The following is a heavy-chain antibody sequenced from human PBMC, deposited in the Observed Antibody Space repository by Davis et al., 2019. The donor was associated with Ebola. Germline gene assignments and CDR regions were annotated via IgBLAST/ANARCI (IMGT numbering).Heavy chain of an antibody. J-gene: IGHJ4*02. Sequence: PSETLSLTCTVSGGSISSEYWSWIRQPPGKGLEWIGEINHSGSTNYNPSLKSRVTISVDTSKNQFSLKLSSVTAADTAVYYCARAQSADIVVVPASYFDYWGQGTLVTVSS. CDR1: GGSISSEY. D-gene: IGHD2-2*01. CDR3: ARAQSADIVVVPASYFDY. CDR2: INHSGST. V-gene: IGHV4-34*01.